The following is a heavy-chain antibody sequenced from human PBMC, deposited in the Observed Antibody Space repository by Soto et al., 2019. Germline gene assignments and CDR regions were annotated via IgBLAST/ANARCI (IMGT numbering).Heavy chain of an antibody. CDR3: ARKCHRNGSFDP. J-gene: IGHJ5*02. D-gene: IGHD1-1*01. Sequence: SETLSLAVTGSCGSSGSYCCSWLRQPSGKGLEWTGYVYSSGSNNYNPSLNGRVTISVDTSKNQLSLKLSSVTAADTAVYYCARKCHRNGSFDPWGPGTLVTVS. CDR2: VYSSGSN. V-gene: IGHV4-59*01. CDR1: CGSSGSYC.